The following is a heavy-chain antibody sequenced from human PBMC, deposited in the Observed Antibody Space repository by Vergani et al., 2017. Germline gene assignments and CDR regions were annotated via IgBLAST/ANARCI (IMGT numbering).Heavy chain of an antibody. D-gene: IGHD3-10*01. V-gene: IGHV4-34*02. J-gene: IGHJ4*02. CDR2: INNDGHT. CDR3: AVRPRVNLVGGEIVTKRTFDY. CDR1: GESFSSFY. Sequence: QVQLQQWGPGVVKPSGTLSLTCAVFGESFSSFYWCWIRQPQGTGLERMGDINNDGHTNYNPSLERRVTVSRDTAKNQFSLNLMSVTAADTAMYYCAVRPRVNLVGGEIVTKRTFDYWSQGSLVTVSS.